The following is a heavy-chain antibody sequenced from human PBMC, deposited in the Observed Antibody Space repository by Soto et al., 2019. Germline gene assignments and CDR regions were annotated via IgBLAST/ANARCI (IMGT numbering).Heavy chain of an antibody. V-gene: IGHV4-61*01. CDR3: ARVGIEKGAFDI. D-gene: IGHD2-21*01. Sequence: QVQLQESGPGLVKPSETLSLTCTVSGGSVSSGSYYWSWIRQPPGKGLEWIGYIYYSGSTNYNPSLKSRVTISVDTSKNQFSLKLSSVTAADTAVYYCARVGIEKGAFDIWGQGTMVTVSS. CDR2: IYYSGST. J-gene: IGHJ3*02. CDR1: GGSVSSGSYY.